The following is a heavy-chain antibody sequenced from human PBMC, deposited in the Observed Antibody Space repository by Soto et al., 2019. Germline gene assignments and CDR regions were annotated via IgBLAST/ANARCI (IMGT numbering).Heavy chain of an antibody. CDR3: VSWFSAHFDY. V-gene: IGHV3-23*01. CDR1: GVTSGDLG. Sequence: PGGSLRLSCAASGVTSGDLGMSWVRQCPGRGLEWVSTTSRDGANRHYADSVNGRFTISRDNSRNTVDLHMARLRAEDTARYYCVSWFSAHFDYWGQGVVVTVSS. D-gene: IGHD3-10*01. CDR2: TSRDGANR. J-gene: IGHJ4*02.